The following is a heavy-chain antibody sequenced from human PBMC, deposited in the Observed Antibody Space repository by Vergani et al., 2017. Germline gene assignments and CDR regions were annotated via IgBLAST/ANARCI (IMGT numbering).Heavy chain of an antibody. CDR2: VYARDSIT. Sequence: EVQLVQSGAEVKKPGESLKISCEGSGYTFTDYWVDWVRQKPGKGLEWMGVVYARDSITRYSLSFEGQVTISADKSINTAYLEWDSLRASDSAMYYCARGDSSGYYSTRFDYWGQGTLVTVSS. V-gene: IGHV5-51*01. CDR3: ARGDSSGYYSTRFDY. D-gene: IGHD3-22*01. J-gene: IGHJ4*02. CDR1: GYTFTDYW.